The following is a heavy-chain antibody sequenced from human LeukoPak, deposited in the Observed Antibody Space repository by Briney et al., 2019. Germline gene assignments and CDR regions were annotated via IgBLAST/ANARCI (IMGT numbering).Heavy chain of an antibody. Sequence: GGSLRLSCAASGFTFSSYAMSWVRQAPGKGLDWVSTITISGAGTYYADSVKGRFTISRDNSKNTLYLQMNSLRAEDTAVYYCAHLTSLWGQGTLVTVSS. CDR3: AHLTSL. CDR2: ITISGAGT. V-gene: IGHV3-23*01. J-gene: IGHJ4*02. CDR1: GFTFSSYA.